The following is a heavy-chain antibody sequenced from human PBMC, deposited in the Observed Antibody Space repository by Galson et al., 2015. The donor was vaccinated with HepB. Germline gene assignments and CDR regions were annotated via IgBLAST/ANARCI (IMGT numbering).Heavy chain of an antibody. D-gene: IGHD1-26*01. CDR2: IYSGGST. J-gene: IGHJ3*02. Sequence: SLRLSCAASGFTVSSNYMSWARQAPGKGLEWVSVIYSGGSTYYADSVKGRFTISRDNSKNSLYLQMNSLRAEDTAVYYCARFLGGWELRRPDAFDIWGQGTMVTVSS. CDR1: GFTVSSNY. V-gene: IGHV3-53*01. CDR3: ARFLGGWELRRPDAFDI.